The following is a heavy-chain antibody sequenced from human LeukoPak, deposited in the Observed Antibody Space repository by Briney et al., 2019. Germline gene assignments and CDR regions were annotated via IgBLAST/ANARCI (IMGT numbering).Heavy chain of an antibody. CDR3: AKDDCSSSSCFHWYY. D-gene: IGHD2-2*01. Sequence: PGGSLRLSCAASGFVFSNYAMSWVRQAPGKGLEWVSGISGSGGSTNYADSVKGRFTISRDNSKNTLYLQMNSLRAEDTAVYYCAKDDCSSSSCFHWYYWGQGTLVTVSS. CDR2: ISGSGGST. V-gene: IGHV3-23*01. J-gene: IGHJ4*02. CDR1: GFVFSNYA.